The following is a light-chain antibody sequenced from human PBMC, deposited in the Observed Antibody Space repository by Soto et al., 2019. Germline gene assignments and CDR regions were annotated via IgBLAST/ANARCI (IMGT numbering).Light chain of an antibody. CDR2: DVN. CDR1: SSDVGGYNY. CDR3: CSYAHTSRV. Sequence: QSALTQPASVSGSPGQSITISCTGTSSDVGGYNYVSWYQFHPGKAPKMIIYDVNKRPSGVPDRFSGSKSGNTASLTISWLQADDEADYYCCSYAHTSRVFGGGTKLTVL. V-gene: IGLV2-11*01. J-gene: IGLJ3*02.